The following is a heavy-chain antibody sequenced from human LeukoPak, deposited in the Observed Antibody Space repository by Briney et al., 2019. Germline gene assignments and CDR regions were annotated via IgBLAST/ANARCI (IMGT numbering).Heavy chain of an antibody. D-gene: IGHD6-13*01. J-gene: IGHJ3*02. CDR1: GGSISTYY. V-gene: IGHV4-59*08. Sequence: SETLSLTCTVSGGSISTYYWSWIRQPPGGGLEWIGYIYFTGSTNYNPSLQSRVTISVDTSKNQFSLKLTPVTAADTAVYYCARHCASGTCAFDIWGQGTMVTVSS. CDR3: ARHCASGTCAFDI. CDR2: IYFTGST.